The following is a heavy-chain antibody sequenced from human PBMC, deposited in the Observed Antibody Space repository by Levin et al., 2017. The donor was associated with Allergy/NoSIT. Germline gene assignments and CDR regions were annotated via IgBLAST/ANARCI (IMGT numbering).Heavy chain of an antibody. J-gene: IGHJ4*02. CDR1: GFTFSSYG. V-gene: IGHV3-30*18. Sequence: GGSLRLSCAASGFTFSSYGMHWVRQAPGKGLEWVAVISYDGSNKYYADSVKGRFTISRDNSKNTLYLQMNSLKPEDTAVYYCAKDHYLEWLFSVDYWGQGTLVTVSS. CDR2: ISYDGSNK. D-gene: IGHD3-3*01. CDR3: AKDHYLEWLFSVDY.